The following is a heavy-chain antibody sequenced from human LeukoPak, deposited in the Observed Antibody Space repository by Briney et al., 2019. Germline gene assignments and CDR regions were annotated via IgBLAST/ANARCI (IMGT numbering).Heavy chain of an antibody. Sequence: ASVKVSCKASGYTFTGYYMHWVRQAPGQGLEWMGWINPNSGGTNYAQKFQGRVTMTRDTSISTAYMELSRLRSDDTAVYYCARGLEWLTRRHTWFDPWGQGTLVTVSS. CDR3: ARGLEWLTRRHTWFDP. CDR2: INPNSGGT. J-gene: IGHJ5*02. D-gene: IGHD3-3*01. CDR1: GYTFTGYY. V-gene: IGHV1-2*02.